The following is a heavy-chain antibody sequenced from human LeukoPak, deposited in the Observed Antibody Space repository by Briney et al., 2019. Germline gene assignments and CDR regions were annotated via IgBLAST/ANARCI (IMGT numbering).Heavy chain of an antibody. J-gene: IGHJ6*02. D-gene: IGHD1-14*01. CDR1: GFTFDDYA. CDR2: ISWNSGSI. Sequence: GGSLRLSCAASGFTFDDYAMHWVRQAPGKGLEWVSGISWNSGSIGYADSVKGRFTISRDNAKNSLYLQMNSLRAEDTALYYCAKERKGLTITVGMDVWGQGTTVTVSS. V-gene: IGHV3-9*01. CDR3: AKERKGLTITVGMDV.